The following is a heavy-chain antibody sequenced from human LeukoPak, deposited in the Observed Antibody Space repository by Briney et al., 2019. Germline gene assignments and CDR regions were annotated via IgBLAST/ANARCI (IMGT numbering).Heavy chain of an antibody. Sequence: ASVKVSCKASGYTFTGYYMHWVRQAPGQGLEWMGWINPNSGGTNYAQKFQGRATMTRDTSISTAYMELSRLRSDDTAVYYCARVVVPAATIDYWGQGTLVTVSS. CDR1: GYTFTGYY. D-gene: IGHD2-2*01. J-gene: IGHJ4*02. CDR3: ARVVVPAATIDY. V-gene: IGHV1-2*02. CDR2: INPNSGGT.